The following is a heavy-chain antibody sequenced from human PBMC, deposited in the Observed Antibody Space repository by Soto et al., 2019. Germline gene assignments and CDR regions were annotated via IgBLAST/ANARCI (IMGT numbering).Heavy chain of an antibody. J-gene: IGHJ6*02. CDR2: ISPYTGNT. D-gene: IGHD3-16*01. CDR3: VMVDNYVTPTPQDV. CDR1: SYIFVNYG. Sequence: QVQLVQSGDEVKKPGASVKVSCKASSYIFVNYGIAWVRQAPRQGLEWMGWISPYTGNTHSASKVQGRLTLTTDTSTSTAYMDLGSLTSDDTAVYYCVMVDNYVTPTPQDVGGQGTTVTVSS. V-gene: IGHV1-18*01.